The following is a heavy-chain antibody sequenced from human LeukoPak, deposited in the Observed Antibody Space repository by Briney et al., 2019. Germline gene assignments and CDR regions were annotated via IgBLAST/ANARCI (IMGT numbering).Heavy chain of an antibody. J-gene: IGHJ4*02. CDR2: ISSSSSYM. D-gene: IGHD6-13*01. V-gene: IGHV3-21*01. CDR3: ARVGIAAAGIDY. Sequence: GGSLRLSCAASGFTFGSYSMNWVRQAPGKGLEWVSSISSSSSYMYYADSVKGRFTISRDNAKNSLYLQMNSLRAEDTAVYYCARVGIAAAGIDYWGQGTLVTVSS. CDR1: GFTFGSYS.